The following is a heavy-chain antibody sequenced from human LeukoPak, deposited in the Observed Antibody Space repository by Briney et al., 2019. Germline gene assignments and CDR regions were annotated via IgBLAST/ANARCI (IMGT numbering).Heavy chain of an antibody. CDR2: INTNTGNP. D-gene: IGHD2-2*01. CDR3: ARDHCSSTSCYGYYFDY. V-gene: IGHV7-4-1*02. CDR1: GYTFTSYT. J-gene: IGHJ4*02. Sequence: AASVKVSCKASGYTFTSYTMNWVRQAPGQGLEWMGWINTNTGNPTYAQGFTGRFVFSLDTSVSTAYLQISSLKAEDTAVYYCARDHCSSTSCYGYYFDYWGQGTLVTVSS.